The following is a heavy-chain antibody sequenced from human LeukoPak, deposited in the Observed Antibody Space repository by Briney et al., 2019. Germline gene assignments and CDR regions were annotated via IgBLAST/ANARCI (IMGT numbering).Heavy chain of an antibody. Sequence: GGSLRLSCAASGFTFSIYSVNWVRQAPGKGLEWVSYINSSSTSIYYADSVKGRFTISRDNAKNSLYLQMDSLRDEDTAVYYCASGAPGRYCSSTSCPMDIWGQGTMVTVSS. J-gene: IGHJ3*02. CDR1: GFTFSIYS. CDR2: INSSSTSI. V-gene: IGHV3-48*02. CDR3: ASGAPGRYCSSTSCPMDI. D-gene: IGHD2-2*01.